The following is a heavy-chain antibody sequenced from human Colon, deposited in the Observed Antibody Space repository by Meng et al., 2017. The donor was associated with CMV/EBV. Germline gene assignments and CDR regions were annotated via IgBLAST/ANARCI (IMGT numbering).Heavy chain of an antibody. CDR2: VSLKGERP. CDR1: GYKFNDFG. Sequence: ASVKVSCKASGYKFNDFGITWVRQAPGQGLEWVGMVSLKGERPKFAQKFQGRVTLTRDTSTSTFYMELRSLVSEDTAIYYCARMFAASSGWLDPWGQGTLVTVSS. CDR3: ARMFAASSGWLDP. V-gene: IGHV1-18*01. D-gene: IGHD6-6*01. J-gene: IGHJ5*02.